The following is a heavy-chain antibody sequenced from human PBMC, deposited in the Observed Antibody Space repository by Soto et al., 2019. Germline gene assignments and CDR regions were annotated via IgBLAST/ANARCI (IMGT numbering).Heavy chain of an antibody. V-gene: IGHV4-31*03. CDR3: ARVGFGYYDSSGYYPAEYFQH. D-gene: IGHD3-22*01. J-gene: IGHJ1*01. Sequence: SETLSLTCTVSGGSISSGGYYWSWIRQNPGKGLEWIGYIYYSGSTYYNPSLKSRVTISVDTSKNQFSLKLSSVTAADTAVYYCARVGFGYYDSSGYYPAEYFQHWGQGTLVTVSS. CDR1: GGSISSGGYY. CDR2: IYYSGST.